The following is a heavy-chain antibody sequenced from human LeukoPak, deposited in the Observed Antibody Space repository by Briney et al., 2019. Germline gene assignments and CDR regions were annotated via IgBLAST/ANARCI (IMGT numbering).Heavy chain of an antibody. D-gene: IGHD3-9*01. CDR2: ISSSGSTI. Sequence: PGGSLRLSCAASGFTFSSYEMNWVRQAPGKGLEWVSYISSSGSTIYYADSVKGRFTISRDNAKNSLYLQMNSLRAEDTAVYYCARDGQDDILTGYYDYWGQGTLVTVSS. V-gene: IGHV3-48*03. J-gene: IGHJ4*02. CDR3: ARDGQDDILTGYYDY. CDR1: GFTFSSYE.